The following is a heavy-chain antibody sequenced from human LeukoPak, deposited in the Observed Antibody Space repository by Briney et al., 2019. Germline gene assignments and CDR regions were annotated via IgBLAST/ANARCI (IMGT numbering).Heavy chain of an antibody. V-gene: IGHV4-59*01. CDR2: IYYSGRT. J-gene: IGHJ5*02. CDR3: ARGLPAASFDP. CDR1: GGSISSYY. Sequence: SETLSLTCTVSGGSISSYYWSWIRQPPGKGLEWIGYIYYSGRTNYNPSLKSRVTISVDTSKNQFSLKLSSVTAADTAVYYCARGLPAASFDPWAKGTLVTVSS. D-gene: IGHD2-2*01.